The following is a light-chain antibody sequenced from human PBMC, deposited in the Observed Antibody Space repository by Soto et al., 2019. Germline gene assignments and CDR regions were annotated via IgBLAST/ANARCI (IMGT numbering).Light chain of an antibody. CDR2: DTS. CDR1: QSVSSSY. J-gene: IGKJ5*01. CDR3: QQYNNWPPIT. Sequence: EIVLTQSPGTLSLSPGERATLSCRASQSVSSSYLAWYQQKPGQTPRLLIYDTSIRATGVPARFSGSGSGTEFTLTISSLQSEDFAVYYCQQYNNWPPITFGQGTRLEIK. V-gene: IGKV3-15*01.